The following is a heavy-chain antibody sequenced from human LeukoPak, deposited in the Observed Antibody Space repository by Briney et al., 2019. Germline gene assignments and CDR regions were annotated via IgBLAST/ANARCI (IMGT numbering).Heavy chain of an antibody. Sequence: PSETLSLTCAVYGGSSSGYYWSWIRQPPGKGLEWIGEIDHSGSTKYNPSLKNRVTISLDTSKNQFSLKLSSVTAADTAVYYCARVGSITTAGILIRYYAMDFWGQGTTVTVSS. J-gene: IGHJ6*02. D-gene: IGHD6-13*01. CDR2: IDHSGST. V-gene: IGHV4-34*01. CDR1: GGSSSGYY. CDR3: ARVGSITTAGILIRYYAMDF.